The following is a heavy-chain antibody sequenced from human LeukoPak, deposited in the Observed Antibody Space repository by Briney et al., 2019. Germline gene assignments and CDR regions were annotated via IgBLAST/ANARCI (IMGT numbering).Heavy chain of an antibody. CDR2: INQDGTEK. CDR1: GFTFSSYW. CDR3: ARGIDI. V-gene: IGHV3-7*01. J-gene: IGHJ3*02. Sequence: PGGSLRLSCAASGFTFSSYWMNWVRQAPGKGLEWVANINQDGTEKYYVDSVKGRFTISRDNAKNSLYLQMNSLRAVDTAIYYCARGIDIWGQGTMVTVSS.